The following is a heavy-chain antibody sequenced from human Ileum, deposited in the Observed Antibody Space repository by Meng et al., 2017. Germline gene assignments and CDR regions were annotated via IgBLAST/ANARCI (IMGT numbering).Heavy chain of an antibody. V-gene: IGHV3-74*03. Sequence: EGKLVESGGGLVQPGGSLRLSCAASGFTFRSYWMHWVRQVPGKGLVWVSRIKYDGSITMYADFVKGRFTISRDNAKNTLYLQMNNLRAEDTAVYYCARSDWFDPWGQGTLVTVSS. CDR3: ARSDWFDP. CDR1: GFTFRSYW. J-gene: IGHJ5*02. CDR2: IKYDGSIT.